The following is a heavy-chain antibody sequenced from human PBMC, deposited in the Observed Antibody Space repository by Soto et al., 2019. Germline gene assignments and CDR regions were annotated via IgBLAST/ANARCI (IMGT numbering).Heavy chain of an antibody. CDR1: GGTFSSYA. Sequence: ASVKVSCKASGGTFSSYAISWVRQAPGQGLEWMGGIIPIFGTANYAQKFQGRVTITADKSTSTAYMELSSLRSEDTAVYYCAREGKQLVRYASDIWGQGTMVTVSS. CDR2: IIPIFGTA. J-gene: IGHJ3*02. D-gene: IGHD6-6*01. V-gene: IGHV1-69*06. CDR3: AREGKQLVRYASDI.